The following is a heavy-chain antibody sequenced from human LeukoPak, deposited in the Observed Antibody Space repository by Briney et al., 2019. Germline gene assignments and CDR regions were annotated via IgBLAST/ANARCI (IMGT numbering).Heavy chain of an antibody. CDR1: GFTFSSYS. CDR2: ISSSSYI. V-gene: IGHV3-21*01. J-gene: IGHJ4*02. Sequence: GGSLRLSCAASGFTFSSYSMNWVRQAPGKGLEWVSYISSSSYIYYADSVKGRFTISRDNAKNSLYLQMNSLRAEDTAVYYCARVALYGGNSGVVDYWGQGTLVTVSS. D-gene: IGHD4-23*01. CDR3: ARVALYGGNSGVVDY.